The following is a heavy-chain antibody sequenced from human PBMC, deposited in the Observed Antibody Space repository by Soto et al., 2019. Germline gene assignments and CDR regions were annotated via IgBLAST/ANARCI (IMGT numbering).Heavy chain of an antibody. V-gene: IGHV4-59*01. J-gene: IGHJ4*02. CDR1: GGSISNFH. CDR2: ISYSGNT. D-gene: IGHD2-8*01. Sequence: SETLSLTCTVSGGSISNFHWSWIRQPPGKGLEWIGYISYSGNTNYNPSLKSRVSISVDTSKNQLSLNLTSVTAADTAVYYCARAPMVLSRSYFDSWGQGTPVTVSS. CDR3: ARAPMVLSRSYFDS.